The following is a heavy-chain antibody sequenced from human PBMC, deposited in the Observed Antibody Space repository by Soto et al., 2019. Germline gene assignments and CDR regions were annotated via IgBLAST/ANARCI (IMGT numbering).Heavy chain of an antibody. CDR1: WFSLSTSGMC. V-gene: IGHV2-70*01. CDR2: IDWDDDK. CDR3: ARMYSSSWRDDFDI. D-gene: IGHD6-13*01. J-gene: IGHJ3*02. Sequence: SGPTLVNPRQTLTLTCTFSWFSLSTSGMCVSWIRQPPGKALEWLALIDWDDDKYYSTSLKTRLTISKDTSKNQVVLTMTNMDPVDTATYYCARMYSSSWRDDFDIWGQGTMVTVSS.